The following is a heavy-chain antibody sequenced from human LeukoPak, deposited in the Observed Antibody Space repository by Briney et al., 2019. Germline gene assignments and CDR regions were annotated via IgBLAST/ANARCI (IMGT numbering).Heavy chain of an antibody. CDR3: TRRESSGSIAY. J-gene: IGHJ4*02. D-gene: IGHD6-19*01. V-gene: IGHV5-51*01. CDR1: GYRFDNYW. Sequence: SGESLQISFKGSGYRFDNYWIGGGRQVPGKGLEWMGIIHPGDSDTRYSPSFQGQVTISADKSISTSYLQWSSLKASDTAMYYCTRRESSGSIAYWGQGTLVTVSS. CDR2: IHPGDSDT.